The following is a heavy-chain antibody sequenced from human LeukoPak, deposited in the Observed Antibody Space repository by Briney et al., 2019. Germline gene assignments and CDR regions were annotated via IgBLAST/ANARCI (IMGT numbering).Heavy chain of an antibody. V-gene: IGHV3-72*01. D-gene: IGHD3-3*01. CDR2: IRNKANTYTT. CDR1: GFTFSDHY. Sequence: PGGSLRLSCAASGFTFSDHYMDWVRQAPGKGLGWVGRIRNKANTYTTEYAASVKGRFTLSRDDSKNSLFLQMTRLKTEDTALYYCARYRGGWSGFDMWGQGTMVTVSS. CDR3: ARYRGGWSGFDM. J-gene: IGHJ3*02.